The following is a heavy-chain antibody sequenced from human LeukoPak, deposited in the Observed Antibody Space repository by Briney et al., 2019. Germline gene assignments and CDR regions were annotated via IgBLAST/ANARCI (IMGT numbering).Heavy chain of an antibody. V-gene: IGHV3-11*01. CDR2: ISSSGSTI. CDR1: GFTFSDYY. CDR3: ARRYSSSSPYYYYYMDV. J-gene: IGHJ6*03. D-gene: IGHD6-6*01. Sequence: GGSLRLSCAASGFTFSDYYMSWIRQAPGKGLEWVSYISSSGSTIYYADSVKGRFTISRDNAKNSLYLQMNSLRAEDTAVYYCARRYSSSSPYYYYYMDVWGKGTTVTVSS.